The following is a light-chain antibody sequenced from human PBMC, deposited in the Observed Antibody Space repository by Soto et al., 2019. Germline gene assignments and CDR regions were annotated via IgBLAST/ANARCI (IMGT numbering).Light chain of an antibody. V-gene: IGKV1-9*01. CDR3: QQLNSYPLT. J-gene: IGKJ4*01. CDR1: QGISSY. Sequence: IQLTQSPSSLSASVGDRVTITCRASQGISSYLAWYQQKPGKAPKLLIYAASTLQSGVPSRFSGSGSGTDFTLTIRSMHTEAFANYYCQQLNSYPLTVGGGTKVDIK. CDR2: AAS.